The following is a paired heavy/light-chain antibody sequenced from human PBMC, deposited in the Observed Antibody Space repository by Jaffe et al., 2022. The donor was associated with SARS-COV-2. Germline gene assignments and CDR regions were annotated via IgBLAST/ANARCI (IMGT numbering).Heavy chain of an antibody. CDR3: AKAPEQWLGMDDY. V-gene: IGHV3-23*01. CDR1: GFTFSSYS. J-gene: IGHJ4*02. D-gene: IGHD6-19*01. CDR2: ISGSGGNR. Sequence: EGQLLESGGGLVQPGGSLRLSCAATGFTFSSYSMAWVRQAPGKGLEWVSAISGSGGNRNYADSVKGRFTISRDNSKNTLHLQMNSLRVEDTAVYYCAKAPEQWLGMDDYWGQGTLVTVSS.
Light chain of an antibody. CDR1: GLAKKY. V-gene: IGLV3-27*01. Sequence: SYELTQPSSVSVSPGQTARITCSGDGLAKKYVRWFQQKPGQAPVLVIYKDSERPSGIPERFSGSSSGTTVTLTISGAQVADEADYYCYSAAGDSWVFGGGTKLTVL. J-gene: IGLJ3*02. CDR3: YSAAGDSWV. CDR2: KDS.